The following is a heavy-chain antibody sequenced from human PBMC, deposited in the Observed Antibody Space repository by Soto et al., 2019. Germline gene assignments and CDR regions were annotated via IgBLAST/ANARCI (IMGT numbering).Heavy chain of an antibody. Sequence: SETLSLTCTVSGSSISSYYWSWIRQPPGKGLEWIGYIYYSGSTNYNPSLKSRVTISVDTSKNQFSLKLSSVTAADTAVYYCARVPYYDSSGFHFDYWGQGTLVTVSS. J-gene: IGHJ4*02. V-gene: IGHV4-59*01. D-gene: IGHD3-22*01. CDR2: IYYSGST. CDR1: GSSISSYY. CDR3: ARVPYYDSSGFHFDY.